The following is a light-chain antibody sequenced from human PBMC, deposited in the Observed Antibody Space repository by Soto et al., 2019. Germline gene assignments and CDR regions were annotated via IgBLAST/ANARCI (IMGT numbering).Light chain of an antibody. Sequence: DIQMTQSPSSLSASVGDRVTITCRASQNIIFYLNWYQLKPGKAPKLLIYAASNLQSGVPSRFGGSGSGTEFTLTISSLQPEDFSTYYCHQYNTYPWTFGQGTKVDIK. CDR1: QNIIFY. V-gene: IGKV1-39*01. CDR2: AAS. CDR3: HQYNTYPWT. J-gene: IGKJ1*01.